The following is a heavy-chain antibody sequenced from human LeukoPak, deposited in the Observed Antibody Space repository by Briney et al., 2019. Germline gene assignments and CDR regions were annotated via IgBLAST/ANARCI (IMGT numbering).Heavy chain of an antibody. CDR2: IYSGGST. D-gene: IGHD6-19*01. CDR1: GFTVSSNY. V-gene: IGHV3-53*01. J-gene: IGHJ4*02. Sequence: QPGGSLRLSCAASGFTVSSNYMSWVRQAPGKGLEWVSVIYSGGSTYYADSVKGRFTISRDNSKNTLYLQMNSLRAEDTAVYYCARVSSGWYVREDYWGQGTLVTVSS. CDR3: ARVSSGWYVREDY.